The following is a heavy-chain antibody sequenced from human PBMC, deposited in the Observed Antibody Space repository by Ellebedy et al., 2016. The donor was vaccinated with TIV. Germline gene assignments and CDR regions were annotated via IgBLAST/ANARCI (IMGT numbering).Heavy chain of an antibody. V-gene: IGHV3-49*03. CDR3: TRDRTPGIH. J-gene: IGHJ4*02. CDR1: GFTFGDYA. D-gene: IGHD3-3*02. CDR2: IRSKAYGGTT. Sequence: GESLKISXTSSGFTFGDYAMSWFRQAPGKGLEWVGFIRSKAYGGTTEYAASVKGRFTISRDDSKSIAFLQMNSLKTEDTAVYYCTRDRTPGIHWGQGTLVTVSS.